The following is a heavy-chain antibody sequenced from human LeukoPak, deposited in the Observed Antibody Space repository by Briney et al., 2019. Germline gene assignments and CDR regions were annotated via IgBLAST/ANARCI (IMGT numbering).Heavy chain of an antibody. V-gene: IGHV4-4*07. CDR2: IYTSGST. CDR3: ARESQWELKVFDY. J-gene: IGHJ4*02. Sequence: PSETLSLTCTASGGTISRYYWNWIRQPAGKGLEWIGRIYTSGSTNYNPSLKSRVTMSVDTSKNQLSLKLSSVTAADTAVYYCARESQWELKVFDYWGQGTLVAVSS. D-gene: IGHD1-26*01. CDR1: GGTISRYY.